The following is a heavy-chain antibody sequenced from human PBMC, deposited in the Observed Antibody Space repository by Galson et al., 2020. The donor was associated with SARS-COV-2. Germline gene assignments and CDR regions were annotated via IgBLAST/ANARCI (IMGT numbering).Heavy chain of an antibody. D-gene: IGHD1-26*01. V-gene: IGHV3-30-3*01. Sequence: GGSLRLSCAASGFTFSSYAMHWVRQAPGKGLEWVAVISYDGSNKYYADSVKGRFTISRDNSKNTLYLQMNSLRAEDTAVYYCARTCSGSDGSGLDYWGQGTLVTVSS. CDR2: ISYDGSNK. J-gene: IGHJ4*02. CDR1: GFTFSSYA. CDR3: ARTCSGSDGSGLDY.